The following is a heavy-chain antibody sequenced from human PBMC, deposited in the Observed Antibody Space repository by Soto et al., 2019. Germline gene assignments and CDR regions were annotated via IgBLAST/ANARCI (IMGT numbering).Heavy chain of an antibody. CDR1: GGSISSGGYY. D-gene: IGHD3-3*01. V-gene: IGHV4-30-4*01. CDR2: IYYSGST. J-gene: IGHJ6*03. Sequence: PSETLSLTCTVSGGSISSGGYYWSWIRQHPGKGLEWIGHIYYSGSTYYNPSLKSRVTISVDTSKNQFSLKLSSVTAADTAVYYCARHSIRFLEWYYTGGYYYMDVWGKGTTVTVSS. CDR3: ARHSIRFLEWYYTGGYYYMDV.